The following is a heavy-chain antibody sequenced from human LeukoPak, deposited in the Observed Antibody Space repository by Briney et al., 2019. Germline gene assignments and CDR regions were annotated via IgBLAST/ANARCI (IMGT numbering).Heavy chain of an antibody. CDR1: GYTFTSYD. CDR3: ARGSSTCYYYYGMDV. CDR2: MNPNSGNT. J-gene: IGHJ6*02. V-gene: IGHV1-8*01. Sequence: ASVKVSCKASGYTFTSYDINWVRQATGQGLEWMGWMNPNSGNTGYAQKFQGRVTMTRNTSISTAYMELSSLRSEDTAVYYCARGSSTCYYYYGMDVWGQGTTVTVSS. D-gene: IGHD1-1*01.